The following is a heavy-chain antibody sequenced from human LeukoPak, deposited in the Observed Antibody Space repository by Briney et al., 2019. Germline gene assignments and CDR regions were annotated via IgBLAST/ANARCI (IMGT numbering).Heavy chain of an antibody. V-gene: IGHV3-9*01. CDR2: ISWNSHSI. D-gene: IGHD3-22*01. CDR3: VKDGSSGSPVLWFQH. Sequence: GGSLRLSCVVSGFTFDDYAMHWVRQAPGKGLEWVSSISWNSHSINYADSVKGRFTISRDNAKNSLYLQMNSLRAEDTALYFCVKDGSSGSPVLWFQHWGQGTLVTVSS. J-gene: IGHJ1*01. CDR1: GFTFDDYA.